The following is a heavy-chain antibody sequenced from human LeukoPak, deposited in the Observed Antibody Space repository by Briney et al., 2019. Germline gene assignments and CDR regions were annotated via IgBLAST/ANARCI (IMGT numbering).Heavy chain of an antibody. V-gene: IGHV3-21*01. D-gene: IGHD3-9*01. Sequence: GGSLRLSCAASGFTFSSYSMNWVRQAPGKGLEWVSSISSSSSYIYYADSVKGRFTISRDNAKNSLYLQMNSLRAEDTAVYYCARLWTDILTGPHPFDYWGQGTLVTVSS. CDR1: GFTFSSYS. CDR2: ISSSSSYI. J-gene: IGHJ4*02. CDR3: ARLWTDILTGPHPFDY.